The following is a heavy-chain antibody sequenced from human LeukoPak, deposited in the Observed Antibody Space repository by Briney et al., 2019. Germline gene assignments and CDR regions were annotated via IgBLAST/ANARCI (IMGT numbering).Heavy chain of an antibody. CDR3: ARDGGHCGGDCYSSFDY. CDR2: INPSGGST. Sequence: ASVKVSCKASGYTFTGYYMHWVRQAPGQGLEWMGIINPSGGSTSYAQKFQGRVTMTRDTSTSTVYMELSSLRSEDTAVYYCARDGGHCGGDCYSSFDYWGQGTLVTVSS. J-gene: IGHJ4*02. CDR1: GYTFTGYY. D-gene: IGHD2-21*02. V-gene: IGHV1-46*01.